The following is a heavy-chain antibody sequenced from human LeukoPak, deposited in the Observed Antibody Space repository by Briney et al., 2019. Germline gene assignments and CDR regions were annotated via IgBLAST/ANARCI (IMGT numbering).Heavy chain of an antibody. CDR2: IRYDGSNK. CDR1: GFTFSSYG. D-gene: IGHD1-26*01. J-gene: IGHJ3*02. Sequence: GGSLRLSCAASGFTFSSYGMHWVRQAPGKGLEWVAFIRYDGSNKYYADSVKGRFTISRDNSKNTLYLQMNSLRAEDTAVYYCAKAASRLGATHDAFDIWGQGTMVTVSS. V-gene: IGHV3-30*02. CDR3: AKAASRLGATHDAFDI.